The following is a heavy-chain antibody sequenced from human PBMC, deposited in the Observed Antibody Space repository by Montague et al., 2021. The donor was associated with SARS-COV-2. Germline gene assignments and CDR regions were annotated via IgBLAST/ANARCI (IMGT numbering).Heavy chain of an antibody. CDR2: ISSSGSTI. J-gene: IGHJ6*02. V-gene: IGHV3-48*03. D-gene: IGHD3-10*01. Sequence: SLRLSCAASGFTFSSYEMNWVRQAPGKGLEWVSYISSSGSTIYYADSVKGRFTISRDNAKNSLYLQTNSLRAEDTAVYYCARDLPLIIMVRGVTFGYYGMDVWGQGTTVTVSS. CDR3: ARDLPLIIMVRGVTFGYYGMDV. CDR1: GFTFSSYE.